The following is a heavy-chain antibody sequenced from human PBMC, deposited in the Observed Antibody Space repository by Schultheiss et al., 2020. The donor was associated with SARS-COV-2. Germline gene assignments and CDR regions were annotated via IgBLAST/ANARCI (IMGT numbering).Heavy chain of an antibody. V-gene: IGHV4-59*08. Sequence: SETLSLTCTVSGGSISSYYWSWIRQPPGKGLEWIGFVYYSGNTNYNPSLKNRVTISVDASKNRFSLNVSSVTAADTAVYYCASMSGSYDYYYGMDVWGQGTTVTVSS. D-gene: IGHD1-26*01. CDR1: GGSISSYY. CDR3: ASMSGSYDYYYGMDV. J-gene: IGHJ6*02. CDR2: VYYSGNT.